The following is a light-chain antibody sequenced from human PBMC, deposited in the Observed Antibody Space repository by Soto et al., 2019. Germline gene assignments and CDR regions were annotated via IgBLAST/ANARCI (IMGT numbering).Light chain of an antibody. J-gene: IGLJ1*01. CDR1: NSNIGNNY. Sequence: QSVLTQPPSVSAAPGQKGTISCSGSNSNIGNNYVSWYQQLPGTAPKLLIYENNNRPSEIPDRFSGSKSGTSATLGITGLQTGDEADYYCGTWDSSLSAHVFGTGTKVTVL. CDR2: ENN. CDR3: GTWDSSLSAHV. V-gene: IGLV1-51*02.